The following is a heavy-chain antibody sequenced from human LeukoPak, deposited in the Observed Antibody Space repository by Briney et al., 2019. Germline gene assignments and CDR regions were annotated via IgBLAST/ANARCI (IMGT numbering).Heavy chain of an antibody. J-gene: IGHJ4*02. CDR2: IKQDGSEK. D-gene: IGHD6-19*01. CDR1: GFTFSSYW. V-gene: IGHV3-7*01. Sequence: GGSLRLSCAASGFTFSSYWMSWVRQAPGKGLEWVANIKQDGSEKYYVDSVKGRFTISRDNAKNSPYLQMNSLRAEDTAVYYCARASSGWFSPDFDYWGQGTLVTVSS. CDR3: ARASSGWFSPDFDY.